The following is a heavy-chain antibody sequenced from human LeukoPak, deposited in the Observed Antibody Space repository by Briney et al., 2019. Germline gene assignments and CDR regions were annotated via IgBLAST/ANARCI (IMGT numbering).Heavy chain of an antibody. D-gene: IGHD1-26*01. Sequence: SETLSLTCTVSGGSISSYYWSWIRQPPGKGLEWIGYIYYSGSTNYNPSLKSRVTISVDTSKNQFSLKLSFVTAADTAVYYCARLGSGTNNWFDPWGQGTLVTVSS. J-gene: IGHJ5*02. CDR3: ARLGSGTNNWFDP. CDR2: IYYSGST. CDR1: GGSISSYY. V-gene: IGHV4-59*01.